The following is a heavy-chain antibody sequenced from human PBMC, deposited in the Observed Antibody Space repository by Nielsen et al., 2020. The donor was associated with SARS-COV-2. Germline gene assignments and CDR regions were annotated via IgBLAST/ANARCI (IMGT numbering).Heavy chain of an antibody. CDR3: AKEWEPIVLLYGMDV. CDR2: ISYDGSNS. D-gene: IGHD2-8*01. J-gene: IGHJ6*02. V-gene: IGHV3-30*18. CDR1: GFTFSSYG. Sequence: GGSLRLSCTVSGFTFSSYGMHWVRRAPGRGPEWVAVISYDGSNSYYADSVKGRFTISRDNSKNTLYLQMNSLRGEDTAVYSCAKEWEPIVLLYGMDVWGQGTTVTVSS.